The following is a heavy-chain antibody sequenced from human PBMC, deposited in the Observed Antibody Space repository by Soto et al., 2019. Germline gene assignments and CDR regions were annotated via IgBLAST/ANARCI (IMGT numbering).Heavy chain of an antibody. Sequence: SETLSLTCTVSGGSISSYYWSWIRQPPGKGLEWIGYIYYSGSTNYNPSLKSRVTISVDTSKNQFSLKLSSVTAADTAVYYCAREGYESREYYYDVMDVCGQGTTVPVSS. CDR3: AREGYESREYYYDVMDV. V-gene: IGHV4-59*01. J-gene: IGHJ6*02. CDR1: GGSISSYY. D-gene: IGHD3-22*01. CDR2: IYYSGST.